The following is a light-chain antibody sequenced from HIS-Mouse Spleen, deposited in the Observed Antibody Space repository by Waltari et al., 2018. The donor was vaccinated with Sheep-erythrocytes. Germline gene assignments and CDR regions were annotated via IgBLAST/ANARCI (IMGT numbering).Light chain of an antibody. J-gene: IGLJ3*02. CDR2: EDS. Sequence: SYELTQPPSVSVSPGQTARITCSGDALPKNYAYWYQQKSGQAPVLVLYEDSKRPSGIPERFSGSTSGTMATLTISGAQVEDEADYYCYSTDSSGNHWVFGGGTKLTVL. V-gene: IGLV3-10*01. CDR3: YSTDSSGNHWV. CDR1: ALPKNY.